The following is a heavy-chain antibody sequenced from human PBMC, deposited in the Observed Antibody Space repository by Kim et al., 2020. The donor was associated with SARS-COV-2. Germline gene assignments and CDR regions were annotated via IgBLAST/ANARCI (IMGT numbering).Heavy chain of an antibody. CDR2: IIPIFGTA. CDR1: GGTFSSYA. J-gene: IGHJ6*02. D-gene: IGHD2-2*01. Sequence: SVKVSCKASGGTFSSYAISWVRQAPGQGLEWMGGIIPIFGTANYAQKFQGRVTITADESTSTAYMELSSLRSEDTAVYYCARDGSDVVVPAAMYGYYYYGMDVWGQGTTVTVSS. V-gene: IGHV1-69*13. CDR3: ARDGSDVVVPAAMYGYYYYGMDV.